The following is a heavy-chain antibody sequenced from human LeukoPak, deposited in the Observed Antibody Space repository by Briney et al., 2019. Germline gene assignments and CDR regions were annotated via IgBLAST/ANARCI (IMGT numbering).Heavy chain of an antibody. CDR1: GFTFSSYA. D-gene: IGHD3-9*01. CDR3: VKEYFGFAFDY. CDR2: ITSSGDST. Sequence: GGSLRLSCAASGFTFSSYAMIWVRQAAVKGLEWVSDITSSGDSTYYADSVKGRFTISRDNPKNTLYLQMNSLRAEDTAIYYCVKEYFGFAFDYWGQGTVVTVSS. V-gene: IGHV3-23*01. J-gene: IGHJ4*02.